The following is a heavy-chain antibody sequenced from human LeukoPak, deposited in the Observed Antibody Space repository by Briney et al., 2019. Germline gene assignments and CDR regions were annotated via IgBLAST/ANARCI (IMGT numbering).Heavy chain of an antibody. CDR3: VKGGRTNSPLDY. J-gene: IGHJ4*02. V-gene: IGHV3-23*01. D-gene: IGHD1-14*01. CDR1: GFSVSNTY. Sequence: GGSLRLSCAASGFSVSNTYMSWIRQAPGRGLEWVSVISGGGTATYYADSVKGRLTISSDNSKNTLHLQMNSLRADDTAIYYCVKGGRTNSPLDYWGQGTLVTVSS. CDR2: ISGGGTAT.